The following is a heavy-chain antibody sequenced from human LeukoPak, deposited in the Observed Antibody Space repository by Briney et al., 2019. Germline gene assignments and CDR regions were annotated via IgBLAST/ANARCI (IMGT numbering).Heavy chain of an antibody. Sequence: GGSLRLSCAASGFTFSSYSMNWVRQAPGKGLEWVSSISSSSSYVYYADSVKGRFTISRDNAKNSLYLQMNSLRAEDTAVYYCARDRVGSSYGFVDYWGQGTLVTVSS. J-gene: IGHJ4*02. D-gene: IGHD5-18*01. CDR3: ARDRVGSSYGFVDY. CDR2: ISSSSSYV. V-gene: IGHV3-21*01. CDR1: GFTFSSYS.